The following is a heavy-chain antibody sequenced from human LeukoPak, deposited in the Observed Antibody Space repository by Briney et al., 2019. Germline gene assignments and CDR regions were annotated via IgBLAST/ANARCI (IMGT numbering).Heavy chain of an antibody. CDR1: GGSISSNRYY. Sequence: NPSETLSLTCTVSGGSISSNRYYSGWIRQPPGKGLEWIGEINHSGSTNYNPSLKSRVTISVDTSKNQFSLKLSSVTAADTAVYYCARGVTRWYSSSWYYFDYWGQGTLVTVSS. D-gene: IGHD6-13*01. J-gene: IGHJ4*02. CDR3: ARGVTRWYSSSWYYFDY. V-gene: IGHV4-39*07. CDR2: INHSGST.